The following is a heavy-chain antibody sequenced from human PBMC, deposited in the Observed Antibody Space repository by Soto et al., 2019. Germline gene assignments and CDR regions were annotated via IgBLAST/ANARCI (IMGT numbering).Heavy chain of an antibody. CDR2: SYHSGTT. J-gene: IGHJ4*02. Sequence: SETLSLTCAVCGGPIRSGNWWRLVRQPLGKGLEWIGESYHSGTTNYNPSLKSRVTISVDKSKNQFSLKLTFLTAADTAVYYWARQRGYYVDYWGQGTLVTVS. V-gene: IGHV4-4*02. D-gene: IGHD3-22*01. CDR1: GGPIRSGNW. CDR3: ARQRGYYVDY.